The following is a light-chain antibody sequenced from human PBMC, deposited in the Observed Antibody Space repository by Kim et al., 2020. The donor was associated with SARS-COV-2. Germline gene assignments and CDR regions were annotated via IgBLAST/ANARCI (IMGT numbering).Light chain of an antibody. CDR3: QQYGRSPPYA. CDR1: QSVSSNY. V-gene: IGKV3-20*01. J-gene: IGKJ2*01. Sequence: STGERATPSCRASQSVSSNYLAWYQQKPGQTPRVLIYGASSRATGIPDRFSGSGSGTDFTLTISRLEPEDFAVYYCQQYGRSPPYAFGQGTKLEI. CDR2: GAS.